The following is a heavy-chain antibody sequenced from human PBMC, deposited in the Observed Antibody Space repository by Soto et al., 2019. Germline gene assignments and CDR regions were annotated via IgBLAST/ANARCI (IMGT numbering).Heavy chain of an antibody. CDR2: ISAYNGNT. CDR3: ARVRWFGELDYYYYYTEV. J-gene: IGHJ6*03. D-gene: IGHD3-10*01. Sequence: ASVKVSCKASCYTFTSYGISLLRHAPGRWLEWIGWISAYNGNTDYAQKLQGRVTMTTDTSTSTAYMELRSLRSDDTAVYYCARVRWFGELDYYYYYTEVWGKGTTVTVSS. V-gene: IGHV1-18*01. CDR1: CYTFTSYG.